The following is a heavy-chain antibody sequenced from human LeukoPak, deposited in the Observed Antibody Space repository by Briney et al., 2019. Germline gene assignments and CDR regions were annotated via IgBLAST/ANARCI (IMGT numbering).Heavy chain of an antibody. J-gene: IGHJ6*03. CDR2: IYYSGST. Sequence: SETLSLTCTVSGGSISSYYWSWIRQPPGKGLEWIGYIYYSGSTNYNPSLKSRVTISVDTSKNQFSLKLSSVTAADTAVYYCAREGGGYSGYDPLNYYYYMDVWGKGTTVTVSS. CDR1: GGSISSYY. CDR3: AREGGGYSGYDPLNYYYYMDV. V-gene: IGHV4-59*01. D-gene: IGHD5-12*01.